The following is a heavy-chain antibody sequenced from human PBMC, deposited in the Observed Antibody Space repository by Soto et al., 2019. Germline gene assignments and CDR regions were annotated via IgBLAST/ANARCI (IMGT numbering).Heavy chain of an antibody. V-gene: IGHV4-34*01. CDR1: GASFSGYY. CDR2: INHSGST. Sequence: PSQTLSLTCAVYGASFSGYYWSRISQPPGKGLEWIGEINHSGSTTYDPSLKSRATISVDTSKNQFSLKLNSVTAADTAVYYCARDRCSGGSCYRAFYFDLWGRGSLVAVSS. CDR3: ARDRCSGGSCYRAFYFDL. D-gene: IGHD2-15*01. J-gene: IGHJ2*01.